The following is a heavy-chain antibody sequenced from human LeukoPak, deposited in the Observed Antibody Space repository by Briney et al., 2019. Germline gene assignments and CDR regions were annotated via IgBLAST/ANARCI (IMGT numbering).Heavy chain of an antibody. V-gene: IGHV4-39*07. D-gene: IGHD5-18*01. CDR3: ARAQPGYSYGYRP. CDR1: GGSISSGSYY. J-gene: IGHJ5*02. CDR2: IYYSGST. Sequence: SETLSLTCTVSGGSISSGSYYWGWIRQPPGKGLEWIGNIYYSGSTYYNPSLKSRVSISVDTSKNQFSLKLTSVTAADTAVYYCARAQPGYSYGYRPWGQGTLVTVSS.